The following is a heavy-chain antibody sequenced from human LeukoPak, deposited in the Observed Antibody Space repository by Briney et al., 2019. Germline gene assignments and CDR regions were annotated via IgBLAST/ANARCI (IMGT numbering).Heavy chain of an antibody. CDR3: ARDATFDDAFDI. CDR1: GYTFASYG. D-gene: IGHD3-16*01. CDR2: ISGYNGNT. J-gene: IGHJ3*02. Sequence: ASVKVSCTTSGYTFASYGISWVRQAPGQGLEWMGWISGYNGNTKYAQKFQGRVTMTTDTSTSTAYMELRSLRSDDTAVYYCARDATFDDAFDIWGQGAMVTVSS. V-gene: IGHV1-18*01.